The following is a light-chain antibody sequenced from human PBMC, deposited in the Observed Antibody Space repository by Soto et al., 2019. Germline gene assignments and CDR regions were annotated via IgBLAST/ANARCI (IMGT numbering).Light chain of an antibody. CDR3: QQHNKWPLT. Sequence: EILLTQSPGTLSLSPGERATLSCRASQSVVSSYVAWYQQTPGQAPRLLIYDASNRATGIPARFSGSASGTEFTLTISSLQSEDFTVYYCQQHNKWPLTFGQGTKVDI. V-gene: IGKV3-15*01. J-gene: IGKJ1*01. CDR2: DAS. CDR1: QSVVSS.